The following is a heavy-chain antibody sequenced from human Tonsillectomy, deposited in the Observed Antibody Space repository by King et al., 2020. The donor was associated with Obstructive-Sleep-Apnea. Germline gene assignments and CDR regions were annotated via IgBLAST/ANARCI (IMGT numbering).Heavy chain of an antibody. D-gene: IGHD6-19*01. CDR2: ISGSSSYI. J-gene: IGHJ4*02. CDR3: ARDRGWLVHFDY. Sequence: VQLVEFGGGLVKPGGSLRLSCAASGFTFSNYNMSWVRQAPGKGLEWVSSISGSSSYIYYADSVKGRFTISRENAKNSLYLQMNSLRAEDTAVYYCARDRGWLVHFDYWGQGTLVTVSS. V-gene: IGHV3-21*01. CDR1: GFTFSNYN.